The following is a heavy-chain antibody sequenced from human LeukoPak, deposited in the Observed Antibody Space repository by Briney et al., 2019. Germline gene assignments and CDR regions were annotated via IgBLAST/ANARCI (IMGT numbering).Heavy chain of an antibody. D-gene: IGHD6-13*01. CDR1: RFTFSSYA. CDR3: AKNGAAPKVYYFDY. CDR2: ISGSSGST. Sequence: GGSLRLSCAASRFTFSSYAMSWVRQAPGKGLEWVSAISGSSGSTYYADSVKGRFTISRGNSKNTLYLQVNSLRAEDTAVYYCAKNGAAPKVYYFDYWGQGTLVTVSS. J-gene: IGHJ4*02. V-gene: IGHV3-23*01.